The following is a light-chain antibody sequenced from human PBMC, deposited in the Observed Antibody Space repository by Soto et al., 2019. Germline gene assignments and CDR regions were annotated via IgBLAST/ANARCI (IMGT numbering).Light chain of an antibody. CDR3: QQLHLKPPFT. Sequence: DIQLTQSPSFLSASVGDRVTITCRASQGIRSSLAWYQQRPGKAPNLLIYAAYKLQRGVPSRFSGSGSGTEFTLTISSLQPADFATYYCQQLHLKPPFTFGQWTKVEIK. V-gene: IGKV1-9*01. J-gene: IGKJ2*01. CDR1: QGIRSS. CDR2: AAY.